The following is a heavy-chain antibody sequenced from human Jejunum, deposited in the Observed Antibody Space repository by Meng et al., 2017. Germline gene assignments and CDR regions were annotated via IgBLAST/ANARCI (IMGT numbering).Heavy chain of an antibody. D-gene: IGHD3-9*01. CDR1: GYSFSNNW. V-gene: IGHV5-51*01. J-gene: IGHJ3*02. Sequence: GESLKISCKASGYSFSNNWIGWVRQMPGKGLEWMGVIYPGDSDTRYSPSFQGQVTISADKSISTAYLQWSSLKASDTAMYYCARSPWNFDILTGYYGRTFDIWGQGTMVTVSS. CDR2: IYPGDSDT. CDR3: ARSPWNFDILTGYYGRTFDI.